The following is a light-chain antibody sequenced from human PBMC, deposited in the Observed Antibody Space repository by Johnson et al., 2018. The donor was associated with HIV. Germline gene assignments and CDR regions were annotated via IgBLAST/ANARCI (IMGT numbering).Light chain of an antibody. V-gene: IGLV1-51*01. J-gene: IGLJ1*01. CDR3: GTWDSSLSAHYV. CDR1: SSNIGNIY. CDR2: DNN. Sequence: QSVLTQPPSVSAAPGQRVTISCSGSSSNIGNIYVSWYQQLPGTAPKLLIYDNNKRPSGIPDRSSGSKSGTSATLGITGLQTGDEADYYCGTWDSSLSAHYVFGTGTKVTVL.